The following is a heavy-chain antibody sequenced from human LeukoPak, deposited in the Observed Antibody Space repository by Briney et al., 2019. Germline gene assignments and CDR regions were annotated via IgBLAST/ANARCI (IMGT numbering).Heavy chain of an antibody. Sequence: ASVKVSCKASGYTFTGYYMHWVRQAPGQGLEWMGWINPNSGGTNYAQKFQGRVTMTRDESISAAYMELSRLTSDDTAVYYCARVRVGEDLDYWGQGTLVTVSS. CDR3: ARVRVGEDLDY. D-gene: IGHD3-16*01. V-gene: IGHV1-2*02. CDR1: GYTFTGYY. CDR2: INPNSGGT. J-gene: IGHJ4*02.